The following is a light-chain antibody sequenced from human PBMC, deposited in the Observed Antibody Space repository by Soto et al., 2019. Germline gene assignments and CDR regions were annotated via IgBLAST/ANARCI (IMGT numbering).Light chain of an antibody. CDR1: SSDVGGYNY. CDR3: SSYAGSNHFV. J-gene: IGLJ2*01. Sequence: QSALTQPPSASGSPGQSVTISCTGTSSDVGGYNYVSWYQQHPGKALKLMIYEVSKRPSGGPDHFSGSKSDNSASLTVSGLQVECEAVYYCSSYAGSNHFVFGGGAKLTVL. V-gene: IGLV2-8*01. CDR2: EVS.